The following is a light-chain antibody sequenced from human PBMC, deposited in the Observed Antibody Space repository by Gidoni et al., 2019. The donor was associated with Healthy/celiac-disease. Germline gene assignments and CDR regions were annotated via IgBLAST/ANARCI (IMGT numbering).Light chain of an antibody. Sequence: EIVLTQSPATLSLSPGERATLSCRASQSVSSSYLAWYQQKPGQAPRLLIYGASSRATGIPDRFSGSGSGTDFTLTISRLEPEDFAVYYCQQYGSSPRGTFAQXTKLEIK. CDR1: QSVSSSY. CDR2: GAS. V-gene: IGKV3-20*01. J-gene: IGKJ2*01. CDR3: QQYGSSPRGT.